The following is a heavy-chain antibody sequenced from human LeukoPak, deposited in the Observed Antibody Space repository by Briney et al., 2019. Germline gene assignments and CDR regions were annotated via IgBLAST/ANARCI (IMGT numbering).Heavy chain of an antibody. CDR2: IYPGDSDT. D-gene: IGHD1/OR15-1a*01. CDR3: ARPGSIVTTEPDAFDI. V-gene: IGHV5-51*01. J-gene: IGHJ3*02. CDR1: VFSFTNYW. Sequence: GESLKISCKASVFSFTNYWIAWVRQMPGKGLEWMGIIYPGDSDTRYNPSFQGQVTISADKSIKTAYLQWSSLKASDTAMYYCARPGSIVTTEPDAFDIWGQGTMVTVSS.